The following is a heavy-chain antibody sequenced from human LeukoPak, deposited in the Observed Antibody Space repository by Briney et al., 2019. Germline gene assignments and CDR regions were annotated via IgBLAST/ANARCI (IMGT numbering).Heavy chain of an antibody. J-gene: IGHJ6*03. Sequence: GGSLRLSCAASGFTFDDYTMHWVRQAPGKGLEWVSLISWGGGSTYYADSVKGRFTISRDNSKNSLYLQMNSLRTEDTAVYYCARGAGEPAAPPYYMDVWGKGTTVTVSS. D-gene: IGHD2-2*01. CDR1: GFTFDDYT. CDR2: ISWGGGST. CDR3: ARGAGEPAAPPYYMDV. V-gene: IGHV3-43*01.